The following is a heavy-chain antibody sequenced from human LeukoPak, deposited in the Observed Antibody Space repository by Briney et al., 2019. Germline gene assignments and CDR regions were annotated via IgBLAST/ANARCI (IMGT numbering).Heavy chain of an antibody. V-gene: IGHV4-39*01. Sequence: SETLSLTCTVSGGSISSSGYYWGWIRQPPGKGLEWIASIYYSGSTYYNPSLKSRVTRYVQTSKNHLTLKLSSLTAGDTAVYYCARHEYSGSYYGLSWFDPWGQGTLVTVSS. J-gene: IGHJ5*02. CDR1: GGSISSSGYY. D-gene: IGHD1-26*01. CDR3: ARHEYSGSYYGLSWFDP. CDR2: IYYSGST.